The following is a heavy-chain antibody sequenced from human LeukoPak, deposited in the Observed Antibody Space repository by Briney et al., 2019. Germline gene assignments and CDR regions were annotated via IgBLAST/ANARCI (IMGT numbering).Heavy chain of an antibody. D-gene: IGHD2-2*01. CDR3: ARGLQYQLLKALGYYYMDV. V-gene: IGHV1-69*05. CDR1: GGTFSSHD. Sequence: ASVKVSCKASGGTFSSHDIAWVRQAPGQGPERMGGIIPISGTANYAQKFQGRVTISTDESTSTAYMELTSLTSDDTAVYYCARGLQYQLLKALGYYYMDVWGEGTTVTVSS. CDR2: IIPISGTA. J-gene: IGHJ6*03.